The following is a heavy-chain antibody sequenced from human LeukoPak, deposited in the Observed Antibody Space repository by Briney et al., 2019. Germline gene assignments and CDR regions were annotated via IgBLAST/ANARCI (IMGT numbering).Heavy chain of an antibody. CDR3: ASIPQSRPSDGDDDNYYYYGMDV. Sequence: GRSLRLSCAASGFTFSSYAMHWVRQAPGKGLEWVALISYDGTNKYYADSVKGRFTISRDNSKNTLYLQMNSLRAEDTAVYYCASIPQSRPSDGDDDNYYYYGMDVWGQGTTVTVSS. CDR2: ISYDGTNK. J-gene: IGHJ6*02. V-gene: IGHV3-30-3*01. D-gene: IGHD4-17*01. CDR1: GFTFSSYA.